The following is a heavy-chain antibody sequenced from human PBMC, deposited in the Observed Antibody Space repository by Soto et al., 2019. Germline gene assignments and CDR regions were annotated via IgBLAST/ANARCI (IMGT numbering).Heavy chain of an antibody. V-gene: IGHV3-48*03. CDR2: ISSSGSTI. D-gene: IGHD6-13*01. CDR3: ARELIAADAFDI. CDR1: GFTFSSYE. J-gene: IGHJ3*02. Sequence: GGSLRLSCAASGFTFSSYEMNWVRQAPGKGLEWVSYISSSGSTIYYADSVKGRFTISRDNAKNSLYLQMNSLRAEDTAVYYCARELIAADAFDIWGQGTMVTVSS.